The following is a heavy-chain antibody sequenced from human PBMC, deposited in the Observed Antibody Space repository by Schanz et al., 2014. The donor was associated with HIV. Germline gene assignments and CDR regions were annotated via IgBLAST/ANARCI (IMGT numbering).Heavy chain of an antibody. CDR2: INPNSGGT. V-gene: IGHV1-2*02. Sequence: QVWLVQSGAEVKKPGASVKVSCKASGYTFTGYYMHWVRQAPGQGLEWMGWINPNSGGTNYAQKFQGRVTMTRDTSISTAYMELSRLRSDDTAVYYGARGRSGYCSGGSCPYGRYYFDYWGQGTLVTVSS. CDR3: ARGRSGYCSGGSCPYGRYYFDY. J-gene: IGHJ4*02. D-gene: IGHD2-15*01. CDR1: GYTFTGYY.